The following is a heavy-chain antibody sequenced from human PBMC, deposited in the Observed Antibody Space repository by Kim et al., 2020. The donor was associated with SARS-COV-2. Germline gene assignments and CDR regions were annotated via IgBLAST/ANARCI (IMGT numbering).Heavy chain of an antibody. D-gene: IGHD3-22*01. CDR2: IKSKTDGGTT. CDR3: TTPNYYDSSGYYGDYYYYYGMDV. V-gene: IGHV3-15*01. J-gene: IGHJ6*02. Sequence: GGSLRLSCAASGFTFSNAWMSWIRQAPGKGLEWVGRIKSKTDGGTTDYAAPVKGRFTIPRDDSKNTLYLQMNSLKTEDTAVYYCTTPNYYDSSGYYGDYYYYYGMDVWGQGTTGTVSS. CDR1: GFTFSNAW.